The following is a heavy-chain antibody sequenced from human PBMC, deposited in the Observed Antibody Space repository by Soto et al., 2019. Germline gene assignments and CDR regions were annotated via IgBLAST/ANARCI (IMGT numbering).Heavy chain of an antibody. J-gene: IGHJ4*02. CDR1: GFNVNSDY. D-gene: IGHD2-21*02. CDR3: TRDGRGLGRLSLFEY. CDR2: IYSGETT. V-gene: IGHV3-53*01. Sequence: GGSLRLSCAASGFNVNSDYMNWVRQTPGKGLEWVASIYSGETTYYADSVGGRLTSSSDKSKNTLYFQLSILRIEDTAVYYSTRDGRGLGRLSLFEYWGQGVLVTVSS.